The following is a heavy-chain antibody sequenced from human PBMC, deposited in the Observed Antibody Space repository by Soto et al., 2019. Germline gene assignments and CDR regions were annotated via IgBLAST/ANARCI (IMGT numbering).Heavy chain of an antibody. D-gene: IGHD6-19*01. CDR2: IIPILGIP. V-gene: IGHV1-69*04. Sequence: QVLLVQSGAEVKKPGSSVKVSCKASGVSFSDSTISWVRQAPGQGLEWMGKIIPILGIPNFAQKFQGRVTITADKSTSTAYMELSSLRSEDTAVYYCGTDSVRDWRAGVGYWGEGTLVTVSS. J-gene: IGHJ1*01. CDR1: GVSFSDST. CDR3: GTDSVRDWRAGVGY.